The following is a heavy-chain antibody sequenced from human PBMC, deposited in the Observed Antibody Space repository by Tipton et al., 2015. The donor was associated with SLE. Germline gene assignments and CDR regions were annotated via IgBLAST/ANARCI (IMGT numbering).Heavy chain of an antibody. D-gene: IGHD5-12*01. Sequence: LRLSCTVSGGSVSSGFFYWSWIRQPAGKGLEWIGRINTSGTTNYNPSFASRLTMSVDTSTNQFSLRLTSVTAADTALYFCARIHPYSGYEYFNFWGQGTLVTVSS. CDR3: ARIHPYSGYEYFNF. J-gene: IGHJ4*02. V-gene: IGHV4-61*02. CDR1: GGSVSSGFFY. CDR2: INTSGTT.